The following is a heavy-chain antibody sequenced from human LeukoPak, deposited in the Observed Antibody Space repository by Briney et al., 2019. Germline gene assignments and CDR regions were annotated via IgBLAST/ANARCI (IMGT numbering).Heavy chain of an antibody. CDR3: AREGEIGYDLSDY. CDR2: IHPSGGST. D-gene: IGHD5-12*01. Sequence: ASVKVSCKASGYTFTNYYIHWVRQAPGQGLEWMGKIHPSGGSTSYPQNFQGRVTMIRDTSTGTVYMELSSLRSEDTAMYYCAREGEIGYDLSDYWGQGTLVTVSS. CDR1: GYTFTNYY. J-gene: IGHJ4*02. V-gene: IGHV1-46*01.